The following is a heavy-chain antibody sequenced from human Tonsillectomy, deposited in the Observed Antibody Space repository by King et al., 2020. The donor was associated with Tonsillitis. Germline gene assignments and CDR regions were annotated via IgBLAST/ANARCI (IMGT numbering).Heavy chain of an antibody. J-gene: IGHJ4*02. D-gene: IGHD3-3*01. CDR3: ARETHRISIFGVVTAQFDY. Sequence: TLKESGPTLVKPTQTLTLTCTFSGFSLIASGVGVGLIRQPPGKALGWLALIYWNDVKRYSPLLESRLTITKDTSKNPVVLTMTNMDPVDTATYYCARETHRISIFGVVTAQFDYWGQGTLVTVS. CDR1: GFSLIASGVG. V-gene: IGHV2-5*01. CDR2: IYWNDVK.